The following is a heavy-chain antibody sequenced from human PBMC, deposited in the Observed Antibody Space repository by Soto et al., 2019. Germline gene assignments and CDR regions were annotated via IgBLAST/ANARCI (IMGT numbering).Heavy chain of an antibody. J-gene: IGHJ4*02. CDR2: INHSGST. CDR3: ARGQEYSSSSFDY. V-gene: IGHV4-34*01. Sequence: QVQLQQWGAGLLKPSETLSLTCDVYGGSFSAYYWNWISQPPGQGLEWLGEINHSGSTNYNPSLKSRVTIAVDTSKNQFSLKLSSVTAADTAVYYCARGQEYSSSSFDYWGQGALVTVSS. CDR1: GGSFSAYY. D-gene: IGHD6-13*01.